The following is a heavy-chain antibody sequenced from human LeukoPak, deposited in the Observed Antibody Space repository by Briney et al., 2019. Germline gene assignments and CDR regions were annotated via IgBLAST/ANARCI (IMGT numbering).Heavy chain of an antibody. CDR3: ARGTSSTPHYDILTGPRGWFDP. V-gene: IGHV1-69*02. CDR2: IIPILGIA. CDR1: GGTSSSYT. Sequence: SVKVSCKASGGTSSSYTISWVRQAPGQGLEWMGRIIPILGIANYAQKFQGRVTITADKSTSTAYMELSSLRSEDTAVYYCARGTSSTPHYDILTGPRGWFDPWGQGTLVTVSS. D-gene: IGHD3-9*01. J-gene: IGHJ5*02.